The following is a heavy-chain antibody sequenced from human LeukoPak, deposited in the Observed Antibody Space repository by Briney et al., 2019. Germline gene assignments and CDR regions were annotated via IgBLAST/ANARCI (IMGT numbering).Heavy chain of an antibody. Sequence: GASVKVSCKASGYTFTSYDINWVRQAPGQGLEWMGWINPNSGGTNYAQKFQSRVTMTRDTSISTAYMELSRLRSDDTAVYYCQTGIAVAGTYFQHWGQGTLVTVSS. CDR3: QTGIAVAGTYFQH. J-gene: IGHJ1*01. CDR2: INPNSGGT. D-gene: IGHD6-19*01. V-gene: IGHV1-2*02. CDR1: GYTFTSYD.